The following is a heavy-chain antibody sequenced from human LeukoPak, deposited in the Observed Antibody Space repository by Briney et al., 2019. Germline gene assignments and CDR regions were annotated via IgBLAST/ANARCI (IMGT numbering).Heavy chain of an antibody. Sequence: PGGSLRLSCAASGFTFSSYAMHWVRQAPGKGLEWVAVISYDGSNKYYADSVKGRFTISRDNAKNSLYLQMNSLRAEDTALYYCAKDQYSIVSGWLNFDYWGQGTLVTVSS. V-gene: IGHV3-30-3*01. D-gene: IGHD6-19*01. CDR2: ISYDGSNK. CDR3: AKDQYSIVSGWLNFDY. J-gene: IGHJ4*02. CDR1: GFTFSSYA.